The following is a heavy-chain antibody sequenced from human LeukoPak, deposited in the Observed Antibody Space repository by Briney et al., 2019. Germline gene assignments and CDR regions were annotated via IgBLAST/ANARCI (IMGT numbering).Heavy chain of an antibody. J-gene: IGHJ4*02. V-gene: IGHV3-23*01. CDR3: AKDHDSSGWALFDY. CDR1: GFTFSSYA. Sequence: GGSLRLSCAASGFTFSSYAMSWVRQAPGKGLEWVSAISGSGGSTYYADSVKGRFTITRDNSKNTLYLQMNSLRAEDTAVYHCAKDHDSSGWALFDYWGQGTLVTVSS. D-gene: IGHD6-19*01. CDR2: ISGSGGST.